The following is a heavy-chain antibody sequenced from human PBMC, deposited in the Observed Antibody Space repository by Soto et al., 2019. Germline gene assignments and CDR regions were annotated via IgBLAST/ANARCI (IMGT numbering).Heavy chain of an antibody. CDR1: GVSLNSGHYY. V-gene: IGHV4-39*01. J-gene: IGHJ4*02. CDR3: GKVLIGAIRQADVDS. D-gene: IGHD2-21*01. Sequence: QVQLQESGPGLLKPLETLSLTCSVSGVSLNSGHYYWVWIRQPPGKGLAWIGSVYFDESTYYNPSLKSRLSMSMDKARNHFSLTLKSVTAGDTAVYYCGKVLIGAIRQADVDSWGQGALVTVSS. CDR2: VYFDEST.